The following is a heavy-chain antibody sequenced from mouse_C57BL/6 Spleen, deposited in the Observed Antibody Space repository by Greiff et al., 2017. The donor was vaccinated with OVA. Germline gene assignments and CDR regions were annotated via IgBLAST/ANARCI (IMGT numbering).Heavy chain of an antibody. CDR2: IWSGGST. V-gene: IGHV2-2*01. Sequence: QVQLKESGPGLVQPSQSLSITCTVSGFSLTSYGVHWVRQSPGKGLEWLGVIWSGGSTDYNAAFISRLSISKDNSKSQVFFKMNSLQADDTAIYYCARKGSYGAWFAYWGQGTLVTVSA. J-gene: IGHJ3*01. D-gene: IGHD1-2*01. CDR1: GFSLTSYG. CDR3: ARKGSYGAWFAY.